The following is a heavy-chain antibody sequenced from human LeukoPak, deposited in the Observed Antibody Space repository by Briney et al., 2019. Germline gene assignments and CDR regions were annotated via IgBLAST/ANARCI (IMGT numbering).Heavy chain of an antibody. D-gene: IGHD3-16*02. CDR1: GFRFSDAA. V-gene: IGHV3-23*01. J-gene: IGHJ3*02. CDR2: IGSVGHST. Sequence: GGSLRLSCAASGFRFSDAAMTWVCQAPGKGLEWVSLIGSVGHSTYYGDSVKGRFTISRDNTKNTLSLQMNSLRVEDTAIYYCAKDIELSILGLGTMVTVSS. CDR3: AKDIELSI.